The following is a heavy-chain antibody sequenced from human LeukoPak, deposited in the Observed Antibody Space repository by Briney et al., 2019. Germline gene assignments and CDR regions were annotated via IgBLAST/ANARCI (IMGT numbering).Heavy chain of an antibody. Sequence: PSETLSLTCTVSGGSFSSTSSSYFWNWLRQPPGKGLEWIGYIYHTASTKYTPSLESRVTMSLDTFKNQFSLKLRSVTAADTAVYYWTRSIMNFYVSGTWGRGTLVTVSS. CDR1: GGSFSSTSSSYF. CDR2: IYHTAST. J-gene: IGHJ5*02. CDR3: TRSIMNFYVSGT. V-gene: IGHV4-61*01. D-gene: IGHD3-10*01.